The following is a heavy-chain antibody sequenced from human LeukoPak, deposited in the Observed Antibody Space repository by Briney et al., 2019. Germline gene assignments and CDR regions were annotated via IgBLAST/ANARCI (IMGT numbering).Heavy chain of an antibody. CDR3: AADLSNPRMGASYLDS. D-gene: IGHD3-16*01. CDR2: IIVGSGAT. Sequence: ASVNVSCKASGFTSTNYAVQWVRQARGQRLEWIGWIIVGSGATKCAQDFQERVTITRDLSTSTLYMELRSLTSEDTAVYYCAADLSNPRMGASYLDSWGQGTLVTVSS. CDR1: GFTSTNYA. V-gene: IGHV1-58*01. J-gene: IGHJ4*02.